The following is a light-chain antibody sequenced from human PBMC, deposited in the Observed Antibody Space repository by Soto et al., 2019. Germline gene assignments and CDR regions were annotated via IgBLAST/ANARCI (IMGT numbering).Light chain of an antibody. J-gene: IGLJ1*01. CDR3: SSYAGSSDYV. CDR2: EVS. V-gene: IGLV2-8*01. CDR1: SSDVGGYNY. Sequence: QSALTQPPSASGSPGQSVTISCTGTSSDVGGYNYVSWYQHHPGKAPKLMIYEVSKRPSGVPDRFSGSKSVNTASLTVSGLQAEDEADYYCSSYAGSSDYVFGTGTKVTVL.